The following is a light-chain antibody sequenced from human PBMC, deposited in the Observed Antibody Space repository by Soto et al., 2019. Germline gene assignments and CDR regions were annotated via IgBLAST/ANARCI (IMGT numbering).Light chain of an antibody. V-gene: IGLV2-23*02. Sequence: QSALTQPASASGSPGQSITISCTRTSSDVGRHNLFSWYQQLPGQAPKLMIYEVSKRPLGVSARFSASKSGHTDSLTIRGLQAEGEADYFCCPYVGSRAVFGGGTQQHVL. J-gene: IGLJ7*01. CDR2: EVS. CDR1: SSDVGRHNL. CDR3: CPYVGSRAV.